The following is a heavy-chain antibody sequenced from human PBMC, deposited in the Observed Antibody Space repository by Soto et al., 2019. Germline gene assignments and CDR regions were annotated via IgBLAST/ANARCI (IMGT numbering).Heavy chain of an antibody. CDR2: IYYSGST. J-gene: IGHJ4*02. V-gene: IGHV4-31*03. D-gene: IGHD2-2*01. Sequence: PSETLSLTCTVSGGSISSGGYYWSWIRQHPGKGLEWIGYIYYSGSTYYNPSLKSRVTISVDTSKNQFSLKLSSVTAADTAVYNCARGLSSTSCYFDYWGKGTLVTVSS. CDR1: GGSISSGGYY. CDR3: ARGLSSTSCYFDY.